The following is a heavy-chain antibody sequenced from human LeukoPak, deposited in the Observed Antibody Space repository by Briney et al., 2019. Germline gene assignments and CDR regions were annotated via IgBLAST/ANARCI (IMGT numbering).Heavy chain of an antibody. CDR1: SGSISSYY. D-gene: IGHD2-15*01. J-gene: IGHJ5*02. CDR2: IYYSGST. Sequence: PSETLSLTCTVSSGSISSYYWSWIRQPPGKGLEWIGYIYYSGSTSYNPSLKSRVTISADTSKNQFSLKLSSVTAADTAVYYCAREYSLVRWFDPWGQGTLVTVSS. V-gene: IGHV4-59*01. CDR3: AREYSLVRWFDP.